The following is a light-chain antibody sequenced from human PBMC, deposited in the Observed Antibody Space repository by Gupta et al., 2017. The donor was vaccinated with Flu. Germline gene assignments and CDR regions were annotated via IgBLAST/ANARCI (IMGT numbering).Light chain of an antibody. CDR2: EVS. Sequence: QSALTQPASVSGSPGQSITISCTGTSSDVGAYDYVSGYEQHPGKAPKVIIYEVSNRPSGVSDRFSGSKSGNTAFLTISGLQAEDEGDYYCCSYAGRMNVFGGGTKLTVL. CDR1: SSDVGAYDY. J-gene: IGLJ3*02. V-gene: IGLV2-14*01. CDR3: CSYAGRMNV.